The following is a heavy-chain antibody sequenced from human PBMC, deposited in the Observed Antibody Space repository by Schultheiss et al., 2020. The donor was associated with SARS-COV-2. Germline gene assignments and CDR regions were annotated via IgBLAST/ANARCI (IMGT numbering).Heavy chain of an antibody. CDR3: ARLRLEWLPVDY. V-gene: IGHV4-30-2*01. J-gene: IGHJ4*02. Sequence: SETLSLTCAVSGGSISSGGYSWSWIRQPPGKGLEWIGYIYHSGSTYYNPSLKSRVTISVDRSKNQFSLKLSSVTAADTAVYYCARLRLEWLPVDYWGQGTLVTVSS. D-gene: IGHD3-3*01. CDR1: GGSISSGGYS. CDR2: IYHSGST.